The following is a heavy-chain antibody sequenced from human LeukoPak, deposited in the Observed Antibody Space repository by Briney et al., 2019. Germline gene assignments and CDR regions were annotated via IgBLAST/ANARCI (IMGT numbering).Heavy chain of an antibody. J-gene: IGHJ3*02. V-gene: IGHV1-46*01. CDR2: INPRGGST. CDR3: ARASITIFGVVKSAFDI. D-gene: IGHD3-3*01. Sequence: GASVKVSCKASGYTFTSYYMHWVRQAPGQGLEWMGIINPRGGSTSYAQKFQGRVTMTRDTATSTVYMELSSLRSEDAAVYYCARASITIFGVVKSAFDIWGQGTMVTVSS. CDR1: GYTFTSYY.